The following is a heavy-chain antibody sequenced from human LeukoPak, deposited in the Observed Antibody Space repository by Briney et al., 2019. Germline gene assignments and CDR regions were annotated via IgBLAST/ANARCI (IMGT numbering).Heavy chain of an antibody. V-gene: IGHV1-2*02. CDR1: GYTFTGYY. Sequence: ASVKVSCKASGYTFTGYYMHWVRQAPGQGLEWMGWINPNSGGTNYAQKFQGRVTMTTDISTSTAYMELRSLRSDDTAVYYCARDLPGYYDYWSGYPPDAFDIWGQGTMVTVSS. D-gene: IGHD3-3*01. J-gene: IGHJ3*02. CDR2: INPNSGGT. CDR3: ARDLPGYYDYWSGYPPDAFDI.